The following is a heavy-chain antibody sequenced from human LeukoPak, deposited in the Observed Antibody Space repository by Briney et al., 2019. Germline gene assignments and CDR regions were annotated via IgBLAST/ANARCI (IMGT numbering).Heavy chain of an antibody. J-gene: IGHJ3*02. Sequence: GGSLRLSCVASGFTFSNYDMNWVRQAPGKGLEWVSFISSSSSYIYYADSVKGRFTISRDNSKNTLYLQMNSLRAEDTAVYYCAKGPFYYYDSSGVDAFDIWGQGTMVTVSS. CDR3: AKGPFYYYDSSGVDAFDI. V-gene: IGHV3-21*01. D-gene: IGHD3-22*01. CDR1: GFTFSNYD. CDR2: ISSSSSYI.